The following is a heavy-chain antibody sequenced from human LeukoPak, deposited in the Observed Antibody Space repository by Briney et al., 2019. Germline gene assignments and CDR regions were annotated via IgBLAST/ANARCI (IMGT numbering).Heavy chain of an antibody. Sequence: SETLSLTCTVSGGSITSNYWSWVRQPPGKGLEWIGYIYFSGRTNYNPSLKSRVTISVDTSKNQFSLKLRSVTAADTALYYCARSELSCSGGSCPTRYAFDIWGQGTVVTASS. J-gene: IGHJ3*02. CDR1: GGSITSNY. CDR3: ARSELSCSGGSCPTRYAFDI. D-gene: IGHD2-15*01. V-gene: IGHV4-59*08. CDR2: IYFSGRT.